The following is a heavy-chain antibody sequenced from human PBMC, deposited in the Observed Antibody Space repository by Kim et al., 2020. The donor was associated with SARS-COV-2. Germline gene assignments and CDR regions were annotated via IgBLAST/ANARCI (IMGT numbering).Heavy chain of an antibody. CDR1: GFTFSYYS. D-gene: IGHD6-19*01. CDR3: ASEGQCLSLYYYGNDV. J-gene: IGHJ6*01. CDR2: ISSSSSPI. V-gene: IGHV3-48*02. Sequence: GGSLRLSCAASGFTFSYYSMNWVRQAPGKGLEWVSYISSSSSPIYYADSVKGRFTVSRDNAKNSLYLQMHSLRYEDTAVCYCASEGQCLSLYYYGNDVGG.